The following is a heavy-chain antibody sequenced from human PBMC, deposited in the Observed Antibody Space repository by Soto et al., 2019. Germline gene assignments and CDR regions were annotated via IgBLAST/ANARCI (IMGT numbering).Heavy chain of an antibody. CDR3: ARLGGYCSTTGCYGYYAMDV. CDR2: IYYSGNT. Sequence: QLQLQESGPGLMKPSETLSLTCTVSGGSISSSNYYWGWIRPPPGKGLEWIGSIYYSGNTYYNPSLKSRATMSVDTSKNQFSLKLSSVTAADTAVYYCARLGGYCSTTGCYGYYAMDVWGQGTTVTVSS. V-gene: IGHV4-39*01. CDR1: GGSISSSNYY. J-gene: IGHJ6*02. D-gene: IGHD2-2*01.